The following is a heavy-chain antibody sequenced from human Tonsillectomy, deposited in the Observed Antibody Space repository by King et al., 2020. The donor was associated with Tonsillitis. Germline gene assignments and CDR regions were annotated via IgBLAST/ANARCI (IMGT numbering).Heavy chain of an antibody. D-gene: IGHD1-7*01. CDR3: AREGITGTTGGIYYYYGMDV. J-gene: IGHJ6*02. CDR2: ISYDGSNK. CDR1: GFTFSSYA. Sequence: VQLVESGGGVVQPGRSLRLSCAASGFTFSSYAMHWVRQAPGKGLEWVAVISYDGSNKYYADSVKGRFTISRDNSKNTLYLQMNSLRAVDTAVYYCAREGITGTTGGIYYYYGMDVWGQGTTVTVSS. V-gene: IGHV3-30-3*01.